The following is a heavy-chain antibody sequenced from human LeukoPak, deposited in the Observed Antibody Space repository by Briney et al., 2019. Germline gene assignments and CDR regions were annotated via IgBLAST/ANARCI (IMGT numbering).Heavy chain of an antibody. CDR3: ARLSGYSSPPRD. J-gene: IGHJ4*02. Sequence: SETLSLTCTVFGGSISSSSYYWGWIRQPPGKGLEWIGSIYYSGSTYYNPSLKSRVTISVDTSKNQFSLKLSSVTAADTAVYYCARLSGYSSPPRDWGQGTLVTVSS. CDR1: GGSISSSSYY. D-gene: IGHD5-18*01. CDR2: IYYSGST. V-gene: IGHV4-39*01.